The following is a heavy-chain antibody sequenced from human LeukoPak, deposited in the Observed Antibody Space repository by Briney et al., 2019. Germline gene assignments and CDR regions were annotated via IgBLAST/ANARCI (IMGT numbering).Heavy chain of an antibody. CDR1: GYTFTSYY. Sequence: ASVKVSCKASGYTFTSYYMHWVRQAPGQGLEWMGIINPSGGSTSYAQKFQGRVTMTRDTSTSTVYMELSSLRSEDTAVYYCARGNQNIVVVPAAIYWFDPRGQGTLVTVSS. CDR3: ARGNQNIVVVPAAIYWFDP. J-gene: IGHJ5*02. CDR2: INPSGGST. V-gene: IGHV1-46*01. D-gene: IGHD2-2*01.